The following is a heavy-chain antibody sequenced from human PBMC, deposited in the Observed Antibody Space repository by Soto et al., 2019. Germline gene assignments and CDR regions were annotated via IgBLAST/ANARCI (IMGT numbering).Heavy chain of an antibody. CDR2: ISYDGSNK. CDR1: GFTFSSYA. V-gene: IGHV3-30-3*01. Sequence: PGGSLRLSCAASGFTFSSYAMHWVRQAPGKGLEWVAVISYDGSNKYYADSVKGRFTISRDNSKNTLYLQMNSLRAEDTAVYYCAREGDQLLGYYYYYYGMDVWGQGTTVTVSS. CDR3: AREGDQLLGYYYYYYGMDV. D-gene: IGHD2-2*01. J-gene: IGHJ6*02.